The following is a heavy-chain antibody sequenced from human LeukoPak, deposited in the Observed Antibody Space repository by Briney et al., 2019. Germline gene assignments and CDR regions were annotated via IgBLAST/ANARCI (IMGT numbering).Heavy chain of an antibody. V-gene: IGHV4-30-2*01. CDR1: GGSISSGGYS. D-gene: IGHD3-10*01. Sequence: SETLSLTCAVSGGSISSGGYSWSWIRQPPGKGLEWIGYIYHSGSTYYNPSLKSRVTISVDRSKNQFSLKLSSVIAADTAVYYCARGVLDGSGSYYRVLNWFDPWGQGTLVTVSS. J-gene: IGHJ5*02. CDR2: IYHSGST. CDR3: ARGVLDGSGSYYRVLNWFDP.